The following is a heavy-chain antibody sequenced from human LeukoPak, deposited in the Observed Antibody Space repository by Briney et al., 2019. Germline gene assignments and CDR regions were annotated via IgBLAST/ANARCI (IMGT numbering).Heavy chain of an antibody. D-gene: IGHD3-9*01. CDR2: IYYSGST. V-gene: IGHV4-39*01. Sequence: PSETLSLTCTVSGDSIISSSDYWGWIRQPPGKGLEWIGSIYYSGSTYYNPSLKSRVTISVDTSKNQFSLKLSSVTAADTAVYYCARLRGLYDILTGYSPGWFDPWGQGTLVTVSS. J-gene: IGHJ5*02. CDR3: ARLRGLYDILTGYSPGWFDP. CDR1: GDSIISSSDY.